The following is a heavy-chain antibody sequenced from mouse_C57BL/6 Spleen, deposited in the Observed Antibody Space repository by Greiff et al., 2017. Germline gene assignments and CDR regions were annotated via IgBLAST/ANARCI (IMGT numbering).Heavy chain of an antibody. V-gene: IGHV1-76*01. CDR2: IYPGSGNT. Sequence: QVQLQQSGAELVRPGASVKLSCKASGYTFTDYYINWVKQRPGQGLEWIARIYPGSGNTYYNEKFKGKATLTAEKSSSTAYMQLSSLTSEDSAVYFCARRDGSSYDAMDYWGQGTSVTVSS. D-gene: IGHD1-1*01. CDR3: ARRDGSSYDAMDY. J-gene: IGHJ4*01. CDR1: GYTFTDYY.